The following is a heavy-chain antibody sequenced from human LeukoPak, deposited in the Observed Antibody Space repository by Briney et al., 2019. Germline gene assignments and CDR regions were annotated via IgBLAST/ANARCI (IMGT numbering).Heavy chain of an antibody. CDR3: ARRWESEKRYDFSVWYYFDY. J-gene: IGHJ4*02. CDR2: MDPNSGNT. D-gene: IGHD3-3*01. Sequence: ALVKVSCKASGYTFTSYDINWVRQATGQGLEWMGWMDPNSGNTGYAQKFQGRVTITRNTSISTAYMELSSLRSEDTAVYYCARRWESEKRYDFSVWYYFDYWGQGTLVTVSS. CDR1: GYTFTSYD. V-gene: IGHV1-8*03.